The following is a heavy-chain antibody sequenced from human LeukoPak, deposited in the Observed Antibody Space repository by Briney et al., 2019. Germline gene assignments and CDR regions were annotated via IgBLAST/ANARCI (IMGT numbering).Heavy chain of an antibody. V-gene: IGHV3-11*04. CDR3: ARDDPVVYATYDH. Sequence: PGGSLRLSCAASGFTFRDFYMSWIRQAPGKGLEWVSYISGSGTTIYNADSVKGRFTISRDNAKNSLFLQMTSLRADDTAIYYCARDDPVVYATYDHWGQGTLVTVSS. CDR2: ISGSGTTI. J-gene: IGHJ4*02. D-gene: IGHD2-8*02. CDR1: GFTFRDFY.